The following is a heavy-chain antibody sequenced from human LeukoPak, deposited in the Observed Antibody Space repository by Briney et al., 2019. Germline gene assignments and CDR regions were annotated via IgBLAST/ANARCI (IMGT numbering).Heavy chain of an antibody. CDR1: GYTFSDYA. CDR2: IDAGNGDT. CDR3: AGVYGSGWYRAFDI. J-gene: IGHJ3*02. D-gene: IGHD6-19*01. Sequence: ASVTVSCRSSGYTFSDYAMHWVRPAPGQRFEGMGWIDAGNGDTRYSQKFQGRVTVTRDTSARRAYIALRSLRSEDTAMYSCAGVYGSGWYRAFDIWGQGTMVTVSS. V-gene: IGHV1-3*01.